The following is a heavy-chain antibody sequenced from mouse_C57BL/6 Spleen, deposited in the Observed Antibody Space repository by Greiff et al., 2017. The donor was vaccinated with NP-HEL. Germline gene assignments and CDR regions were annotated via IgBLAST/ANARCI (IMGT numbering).Heavy chain of an antibody. CDR3: ARITTGYFDY. J-gene: IGHJ2*01. CDR2: INPSTGGT. V-gene: IGHV1-42*01. CDR1: GYSFTGYY. D-gene: IGHD1-1*01. Sequence: VQLKESGPELVKPGASVKISCKASGYSFTGYYMNWVKQSPEKSLEWIGEINPSTGGTTYNQKFKAKATLTVDKSSSTAYMQLKSLTSEDSAVYYCARITTGYFDYWGQGTTLTVSS.